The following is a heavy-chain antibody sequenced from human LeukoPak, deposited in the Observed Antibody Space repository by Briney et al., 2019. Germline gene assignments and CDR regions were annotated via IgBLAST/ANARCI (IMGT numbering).Heavy chain of an antibody. CDR2: ISAYNGDT. V-gene: IGHV1-18*01. CDR1: GYTFTSYG. D-gene: IGHD2-2*02. CDR3: ARDGLSYTNPNNWFDP. J-gene: IGHJ5*02. Sequence: ASVNVSCKATGYTFTSYGISWVRQAPGQGLEWMGWISAYNGDTNYAQNLQGRVTMTTDTSTDTAYMELRSLRSDDTAVYYCARDGLSYTNPNNWFDPWGQGTLVTVSS.